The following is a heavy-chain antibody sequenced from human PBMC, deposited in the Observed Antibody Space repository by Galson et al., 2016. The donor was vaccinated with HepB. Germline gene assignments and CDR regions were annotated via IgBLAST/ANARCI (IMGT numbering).Heavy chain of an antibody. CDR3: AREGGDIVGATRHYYYYGMDV. CDR1: GYTFTDYY. Sequence: SVKVSCKASGYTFTDYYMHWVRQAPGQGLEWLGWINPNSGVTNVARKFQGWVTMTRDTSISTAYMELSRLASDDTAMYFCAREGGDIVGATRHYYYYGMDVWGQGTTVTVSS. V-gene: IGHV1-2*04. J-gene: IGHJ6*02. CDR2: INPNSGVT. D-gene: IGHD1-26*01.